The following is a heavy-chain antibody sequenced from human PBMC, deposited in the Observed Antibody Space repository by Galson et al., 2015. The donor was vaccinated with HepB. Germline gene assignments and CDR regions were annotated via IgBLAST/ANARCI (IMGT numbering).Heavy chain of an antibody. J-gene: IGHJ4*02. CDR1: GFTFSSYA. CDR3: AKDRGLEYSSSSYCGY. Sequence: SLRLSCAASGFTFSSYAMSWVRQAPGKGLEWVSGISGSGGSTYYADSVKGRFTISRDNSKNTLYLQMNSLRAEDTAVYYCAKDRGLEYSSSSYCGYWGQGTLVTVSS. CDR2: ISGSGGST. V-gene: IGHV3-23*01. D-gene: IGHD6-6*01.